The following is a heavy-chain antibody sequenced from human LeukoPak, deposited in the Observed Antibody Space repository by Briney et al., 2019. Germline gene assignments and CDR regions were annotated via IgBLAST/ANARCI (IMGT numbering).Heavy chain of an antibody. D-gene: IGHD3-22*01. J-gene: IGHJ4*02. Sequence: GASVKVSCKASGYTFTSYYMHWVRQAPGQGLEWMGLINPSGGSTSYAQKFQGRVTMTRDTSTSTVYMELSSLRSEDTAVYYCARGSFYYDSSGSIDYWGQGTLVTVSS. V-gene: IGHV1-46*01. CDR1: GYTFTSYY. CDR3: ARGSFYYDSSGSIDY. CDR2: INPSGGST.